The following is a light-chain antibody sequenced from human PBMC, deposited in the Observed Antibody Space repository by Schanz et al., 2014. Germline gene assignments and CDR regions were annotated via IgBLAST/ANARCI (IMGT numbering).Light chain of an antibody. V-gene: IGKV3-15*01. CDR3: QQYYNWPRT. J-gene: IGKJ1*01. Sequence: EIVLTQSPGTLSLSPGERATLSCRASQSVHRNYLAWHQQKPGQAPRLLMYGVSTRATGIPARFSGSGSGTEFALTISSLQSEDFAVYYCQQYYNWPRTFGQGTKVEIK. CDR1: QSVHRN. CDR2: GVS.